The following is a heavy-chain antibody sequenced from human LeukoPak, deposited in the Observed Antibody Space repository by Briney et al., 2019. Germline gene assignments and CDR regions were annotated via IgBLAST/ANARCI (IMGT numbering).Heavy chain of an antibody. J-gene: IGHJ4*02. CDR3: ARALGAQYGSFFDY. Sequence: SETLSLTCTVSGGSISSGDYYWSWIRQPPGKGLEWIGYIYYSGSTYYNPSLKSRVTISVDTSKNQFSLKLSSVTAADTAVYYCARALGAQYGSFFDYWGQGTLVTVSS. V-gene: IGHV4-30-4*01. CDR2: IYYSGST. CDR1: GGSISSGDYY. D-gene: IGHD3-16*01.